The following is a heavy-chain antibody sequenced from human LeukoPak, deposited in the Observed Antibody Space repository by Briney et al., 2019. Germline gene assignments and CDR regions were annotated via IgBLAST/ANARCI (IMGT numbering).Heavy chain of an antibody. J-gene: IGHJ4*02. Sequence: GGSLRLSCSASGFTFSSYAMHWVRQAPGKGLEYVSAISSNGGSTYYADSVKGRFTISRDNSKNTLYIQMSSLRAEDTAVYYCVTGEWLRLPTFDYWGQAPLVTVSS. D-gene: IGHD5-12*01. V-gene: IGHV3-64D*06. CDR1: GFTFSSYA. CDR2: ISSNGGST. CDR3: VTGEWLRLPTFDY.